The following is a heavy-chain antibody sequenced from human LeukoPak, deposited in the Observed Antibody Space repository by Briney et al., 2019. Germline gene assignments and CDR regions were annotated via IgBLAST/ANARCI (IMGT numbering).Heavy chain of an antibody. CDR1: GGSISNFY. J-gene: IGHJ5*02. Sequence: SETLSLTCTVSGGSISNFYWSWIRQPPGKGLEWIGSIFYSGSTNYNPSLRTRVTISVDTSKNQFSLKLNSVTAADTAVHYCARQYGDYPNWFDPWGQGTLVTVSS. CDR2: IFYSGST. V-gene: IGHV4-59*08. D-gene: IGHD4-17*01. CDR3: ARQYGDYPNWFDP.